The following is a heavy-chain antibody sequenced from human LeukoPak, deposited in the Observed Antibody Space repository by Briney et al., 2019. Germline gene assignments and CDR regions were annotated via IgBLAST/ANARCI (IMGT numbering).Heavy chain of an antibody. CDR3: ARGRFGELIFDY. Sequence: PSETLSLTCTVSGASISSYFWSWVRQPPGKGVECIGYISSSGSTDYNPSLKSRVTMSVDTSKNQFSLNLNSVTAADTAVYYCARGRFGELIFDYWGQGTLVTVSS. V-gene: IGHV4-59*01. D-gene: IGHD3-10*01. CDR2: ISSSGST. J-gene: IGHJ4*02. CDR1: GASISSYF.